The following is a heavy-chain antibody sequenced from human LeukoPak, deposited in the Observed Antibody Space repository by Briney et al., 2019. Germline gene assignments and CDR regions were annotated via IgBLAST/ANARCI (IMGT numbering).Heavy chain of an antibody. Sequence: GGSLRLSCAASGFTFSSYAMSWVRQAPGKGLEWVSAISGSGGSTYYADSVKGRFTISRDNSKNTLYLQMNSLRAEDTAVYYCASSGHSGYDPFDYWGQGTLVTVSS. CDR3: ASSGHSGYDPFDY. CDR2: ISGSGGST. V-gene: IGHV3-23*01. J-gene: IGHJ4*02. D-gene: IGHD5-12*01. CDR1: GFTFSSYA.